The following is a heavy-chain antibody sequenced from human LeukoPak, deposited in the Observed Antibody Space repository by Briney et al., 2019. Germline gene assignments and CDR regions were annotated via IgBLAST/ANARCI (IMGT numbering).Heavy chain of an antibody. CDR1: GFTVSSPW. CDR3: ARGPAYGGRTDYLDY. CDR2: IKQGGAER. J-gene: IGHJ4*02. V-gene: IGHV3-7*03. Sequence: AGRCLRLSRAAAGFTVSSPWTNSVRHPGGNWLEWVVNIKQGGAERNYVDSAKGRLTISGDDAKNSLYFQMNSLRAEDTAIYYCARGPAYGGRTDYLDYWGQGTLVTVSS. D-gene: IGHD4-23*01.